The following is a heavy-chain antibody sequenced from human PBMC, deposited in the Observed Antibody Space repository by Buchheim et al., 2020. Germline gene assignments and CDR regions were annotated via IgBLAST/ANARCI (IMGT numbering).Heavy chain of an antibody. V-gene: IGHV1-69*04. CDR1: RGTFSSYA. D-gene: IGHD5-18*01. J-gene: IGHJ6*02. CDR3: AREFVDTAMASRRAEYGMDV. Sequence: QVQLVQSGAEVKKPGSSVKVSCKASRGTFSSYAISWVRQAPGQGLEWMGRIIPILGIANYAQKFQGRVTITADKSTSTAYMELSSLRSEDTAVYYCAREFVDTAMASRRAEYGMDVWGQGTT. CDR2: IIPILGIA.